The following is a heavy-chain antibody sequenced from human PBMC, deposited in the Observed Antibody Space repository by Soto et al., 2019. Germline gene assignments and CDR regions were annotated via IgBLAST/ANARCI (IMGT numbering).Heavy chain of an antibody. D-gene: IGHD1-26*01. CDR2: ISSSSSYI. Sequence: PGGSLRLSCAASGFTFSSYSMNWVRQAPGKGLEWVSSISSSSSYIYYADSVKGRFTISRDNAKNSLYLQMNSLRAEDTAVYYCARDINKWELLVGWGKGTLVTVSS. CDR3: ARDINKWELLVG. V-gene: IGHV3-21*01. CDR1: GFTFSSYS. J-gene: IGHJ4*02.